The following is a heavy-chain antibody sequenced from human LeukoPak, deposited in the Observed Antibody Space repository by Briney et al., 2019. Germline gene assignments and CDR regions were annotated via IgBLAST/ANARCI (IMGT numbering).Heavy chain of an antibody. CDR2: VYSGST. D-gene: IGHD3-16*01. CDR1: GGSISDYY. J-gene: IGHJ4*02. Sequence: SETLSLTCTVSGGSISDYYWSWIRQPPGKGRECIGYVYSGSTYYNPSLKSRVTISVDTSKNQFSLKLSSVTAADTAVYYCARAPRDVGSGVWGSWLYWGQGTLVTVSS. V-gene: IGHV4-59*12. CDR3: ARAPRDVGSGVWGSWLY.